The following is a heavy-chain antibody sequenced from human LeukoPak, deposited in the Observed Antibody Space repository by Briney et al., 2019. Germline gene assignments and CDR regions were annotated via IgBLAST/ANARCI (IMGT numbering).Heavy chain of an antibody. CDR1: GGSISSYY. J-gene: IGHJ4*02. V-gene: IGHV4-59*01. D-gene: IGHD3-22*01. CDR2: IYYSGST. Sequence: PSETLSLTCTVSGGSISSYYWSWIRQPPGKGLEWVGYIYYSGSTNYNPSLKSRVTISVDTSKNQFSLKLSSVTAADTAVYYCARGPNYYDGSKPFDYWGQGTLVTVSS. CDR3: ARGPNYYDGSKPFDY.